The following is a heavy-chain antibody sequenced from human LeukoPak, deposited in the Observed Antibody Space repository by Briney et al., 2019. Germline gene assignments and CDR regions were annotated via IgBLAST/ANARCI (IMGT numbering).Heavy chain of an antibody. CDR2: INHSGST. CDR1: GGSFSGYY. V-gene: IGHV4-34*01. CDR3: ARDILATSIAAPYY. Sequence: PSETLSLTCAVSGGSFSGYYWNWIRQSPGKGLEWIGEINHSGSTHYNPSLKSRVTMSVDTSKNQFSLRLSSVNAADTAVYYCARDILATSIAAPYYWGQGTLVTVSS. D-gene: IGHD6-13*01. J-gene: IGHJ4*02.